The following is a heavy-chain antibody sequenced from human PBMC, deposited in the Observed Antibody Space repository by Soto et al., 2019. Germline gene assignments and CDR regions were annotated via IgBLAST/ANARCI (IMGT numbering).Heavy chain of an antibody. Sequence: EVQVVESGGGLVQPGGSLRLSCAGSGFTFGRHWMTWVRQAPGKGLEWVANIKEDGSEIYYVDSVKGRFTISRDNAKNPVSLQMNSSRAGSTALYYCARDTYGDSGQVLDYWGQGTLVTVSS. V-gene: IGHV3-7*01. CDR1: GFTFGRHW. J-gene: IGHJ4*02. D-gene: IGHD4-17*01. CDR3: ARDTYGDSGQVLDY. CDR2: IKEDGSEI.